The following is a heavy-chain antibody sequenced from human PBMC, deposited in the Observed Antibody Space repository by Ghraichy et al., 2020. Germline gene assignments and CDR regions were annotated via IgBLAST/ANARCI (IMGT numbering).Heavy chain of an antibody. Sequence: SQTLSLTCTVSGGSISSSSYYWGWIRQPPGKGLEWIGSIYYSGNTNYNPSLKSRVTISVDTSKNQFSLKLSSVTAADTAVYYCARPAMTQGVTTPRGSAFDIWGQGTMVTVSS. CDR1: GGSISSSSYY. CDR3: ARPAMTQGVTTPRGSAFDI. CDR2: IYYSGNT. J-gene: IGHJ3*02. D-gene: IGHD3-10*01. V-gene: IGHV4-39*01.